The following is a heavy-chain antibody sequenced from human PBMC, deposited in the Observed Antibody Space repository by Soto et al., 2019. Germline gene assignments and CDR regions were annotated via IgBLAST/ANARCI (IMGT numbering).Heavy chain of an antibody. D-gene: IGHD2-15*01. CDR2: IREDGIVK. CDR1: GFTFSAFW. J-gene: IGHJ4*02. Sequence: GGSLRLSCAACGFTFSAFWMTWVRQAPWKGLEWVVNIREDGIVKYYADSVKGRFTISRDNAKNSLFLLMNSLRVEDTAVYYCARYRVAGRIYYVDFWAQG. V-gene: IGHV3-7*03. CDR3: ARYRVAGRIYYVDF.